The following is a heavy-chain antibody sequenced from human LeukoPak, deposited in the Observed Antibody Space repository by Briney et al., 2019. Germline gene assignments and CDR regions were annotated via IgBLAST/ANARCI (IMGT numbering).Heavy chain of an antibody. CDR1: GGSITSSY. Sequence: SETLSLTCTVSGGSITSSYWSWIRQSAGKGLEWIGRTHASGNTKFNPSLKSRVTMSVDTSKNQFSLKLSSVTAADTAVYYCARGTYDLNYWGQGILVTVSS. V-gene: IGHV4-4*07. D-gene: IGHD5-12*01. CDR3: ARGTYDLNY. CDR2: THASGNT. J-gene: IGHJ4*02.